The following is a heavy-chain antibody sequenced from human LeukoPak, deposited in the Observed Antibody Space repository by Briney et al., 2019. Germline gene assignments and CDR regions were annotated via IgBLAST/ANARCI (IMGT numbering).Heavy chain of an antibody. V-gene: IGHV4-39*07. J-gene: IGHJ4*02. D-gene: IGHD5-18*01. CDR2: IYYSGST. CDR1: GGSISSSSYY. CDR3: ARLDTAMAPDY. Sequence: PSETLSLTCTVSGGSISSSSYYWGWIRQPPGKGLEWIGSIYYSGSTYYNPSLKSRVTISVDTSKNQFSLKLSSVTAADTAVYYCARLDTAMAPDYWGQGTLVTVSS.